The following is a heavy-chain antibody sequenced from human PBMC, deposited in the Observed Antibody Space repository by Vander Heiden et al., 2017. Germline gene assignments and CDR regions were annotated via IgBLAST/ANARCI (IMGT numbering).Heavy chain of an antibody. CDR3: TRLWRTDGDNEDY. J-gene: IGHJ4*02. CDR1: GFTFSGIA. CDR2: IRSKANSYAT. Sequence: EVALVACGGGWVQPGWCLKLPCAASGFTFSGIAMNWVRQASGRGLDWVGRIRSKANSYATAYATSVKGRVTISRDDSKSTAYLQMNSLKAEDTAVYYCTRLWRTDGDNEDYWGQGTLVTVSS. D-gene: IGHD4-17*01. V-gene: IGHV3-73*02.